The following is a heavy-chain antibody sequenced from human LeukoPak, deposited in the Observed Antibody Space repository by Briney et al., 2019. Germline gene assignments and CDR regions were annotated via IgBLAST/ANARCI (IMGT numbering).Heavy chain of an antibody. CDR3: ASFSGAAMTFWYFQH. Sequence: AASVKVSCKASGYTFTSYGISWVRQAPGQGLEWMGWISAYNGNTNYAQKLQGRVTMTTDTSTSTAYMELRSLRSDDTAVYYCASFSGAAMTFWYFQHWGQGTLVTVSS. D-gene: IGHD2-2*01. V-gene: IGHV1-18*01. J-gene: IGHJ1*01. CDR1: GYTFTSYG. CDR2: ISAYNGNT.